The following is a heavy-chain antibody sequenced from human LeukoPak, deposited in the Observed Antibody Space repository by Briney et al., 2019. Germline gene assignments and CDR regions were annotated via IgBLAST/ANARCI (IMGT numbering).Heavy chain of an antibody. CDR2: VDQDGSGD. CDR1: GFSFTSFY. CDR3: AREQWWRLDY. Sequence: GGSLRLSCAASGFSFTSFYMSWVRQSLGKWLEWVAKVDQDGSGDHYVDSVKGRFTISRDNAKNSVYLEMNSLRADDTAVYYCAREQWWRLDYWGQGALVTVSS. V-gene: IGHV3-7*01. D-gene: IGHD2-21*02. J-gene: IGHJ4*02.